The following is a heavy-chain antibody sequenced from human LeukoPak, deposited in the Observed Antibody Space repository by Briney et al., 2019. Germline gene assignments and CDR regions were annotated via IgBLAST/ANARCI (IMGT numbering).Heavy chain of an antibody. V-gene: IGHV1-46*01. CDR3: ARELIDFHDHTNKGFFDS. CDR2: INPSGGSA. Sequence: EASVKVSCKASGYTFTTYYMHWVRQAPGQGLEWMGVINPSGGSASYAQKFQDRITMTRDTSISTAYMEVSSLRSDDTAVYYCARELIDFHDHTNKGFFDSWGQGTLVTVSS. CDR1: GYTFTTYY. J-gene: IGHJ4*02. D-gene: IGHD3/OR15-3a*01.